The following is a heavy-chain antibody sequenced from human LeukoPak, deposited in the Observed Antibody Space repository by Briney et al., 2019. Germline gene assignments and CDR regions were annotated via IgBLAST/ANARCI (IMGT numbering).Heavy chain of an antibody. D-gene: IGHD2-8*02. CDR1: GYTFTNYY. CDR3: AREESGGYFDY. Sequence: ASVKVSCKASGYTFTNYYMHWVRQAPGQGLEWMGLINPTGSSTNYAQKFRGRVTMTRDTSTTTVYMELSSLRSEDTAVYYCAREESGGYFDYWGQGSLVTVSS. V-gene: IGHV1-46*01. CDR2: INPTGSST. J-gene: IGHJ4*02.